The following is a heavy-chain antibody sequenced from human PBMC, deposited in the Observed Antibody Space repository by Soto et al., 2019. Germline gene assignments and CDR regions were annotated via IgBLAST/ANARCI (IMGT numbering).Heavy chain of an antibody. CDR1: GGSISSGGYY. CDR2: IYYSGST. Sequence: QVHLQESGPGLVKPSQTLSLTCTVSGGSISSGGYYCSWIRQHPGKGLEWIGYIYYSGSTYYNPSLNSRLTISVDTSKNQFSLKLSSVTAADTAVYYCARAGDLAYCGGDCSPTGFDYSGQGTLVTVSS. D-gene: IGHD2-21*02. J-gene: IGHJ4*02. CDR3: ARAGDLAYCGGDCSPTGFDY. V-gene: IGHV4-31*03.